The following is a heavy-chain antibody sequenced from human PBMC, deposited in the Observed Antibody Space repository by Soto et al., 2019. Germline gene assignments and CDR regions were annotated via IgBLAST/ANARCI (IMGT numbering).Heavy chain of an antibody. CDR3: AKDDGTLYVQSFDY. CDR1: GVTFCDFH. D-gene: IGHD2-8*01. V-gene: IGHV3-21*01. Sequence: GGSPRICCTASGVTFCDFHMDWIRQEPGRGLEWVSSISSSSSYIYYADSVKGRFTISRDYAKNSLYLQMNSLRAEDTAVYYCAKDDGTLYVQSFDYWGQGTLVTVSS. J-gene: IGHJ4*02. CDR2: ISSSSSYI.